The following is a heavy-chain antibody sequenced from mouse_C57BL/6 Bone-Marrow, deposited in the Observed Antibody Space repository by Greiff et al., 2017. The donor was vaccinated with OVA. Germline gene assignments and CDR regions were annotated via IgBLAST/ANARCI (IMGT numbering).Heavy chain of an antibody. D-gene: IGHD2-5*01. CDR1: GFSLTSYG. Sequence: VQLQQSGPGLVQPSQSLSITCTVSGFSLTSYGVHWVRQSPGKGLEWLGVIWRGGSTDYNAAFMSRLSITKDNSKSQVFFKMNRLQADDTDIYDCAKNVLWDSNYVGWFAYWGQGTLVTVSA. J-gene: IGHJ3*01. CDR3: AKNVLWDSNYVGWFAY. CDR2: IWRGGST. V-gene: IGHV2-5*01.